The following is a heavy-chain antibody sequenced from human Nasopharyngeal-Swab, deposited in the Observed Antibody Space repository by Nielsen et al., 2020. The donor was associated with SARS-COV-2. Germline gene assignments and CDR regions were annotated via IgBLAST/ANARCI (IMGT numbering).Heavy chain of an antibody. CDR3: ARCITNTWSKGWFDF. V-gene: IGHV3-23*01. Sequence: GGSLRLSCVGSGFTFGTPAMTWVRQAPGKGLEWVSSVSESGDVTYYADSVKGRFTISRDNSKNTLYLQMNSLRADDTAVYYCARCITNTWSKGWFDFWGHGTLVTVSS. J-gene: IGHJ5*01. CDR2: VSESGDVT. CDR1: GFTFGTPA. D-gene: IGHD2-8*01.